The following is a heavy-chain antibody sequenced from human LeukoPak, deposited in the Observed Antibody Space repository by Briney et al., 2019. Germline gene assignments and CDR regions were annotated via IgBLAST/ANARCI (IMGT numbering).Heavy chain of an antibody. V-gene: IGHV3-30*03. CDR1: GRPFSSSI. J-gene: IGHJ3*02. D-gene: IGHD5-12*01. Sequence: GRSLRLSCALSGRPFSSSIMHWVRQAPGKGLEWVAGMSFDGSQYYVDSVKGRFTISRDNSGNTVFLHMTSLRPEDTAVYFCAREGHTSGFCGAFDIWG. CDR2: MSFDGSQ. CDR3: AREGHTSGFCGAFDI.